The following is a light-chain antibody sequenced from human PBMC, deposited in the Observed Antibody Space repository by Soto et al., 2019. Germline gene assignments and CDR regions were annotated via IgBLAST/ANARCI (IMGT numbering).Light chain of an antibody. CDR1: SSDVGSYTY. J-gene: IGLJ1*01. Sequence: QSALTQPASVSGSPRQSITISCTGASSDVGSYTYVSWYQQHPGKAPKLLIYEVNNRPSGVSNRFSGSKSGNTASLTISGVQAEDEADYYCSSYTSSNTLYVFGTGTKLTVL. CDR2: EVN. CDR3: SSYTSSNTLYV. V-gene: IGLV2-14*01.